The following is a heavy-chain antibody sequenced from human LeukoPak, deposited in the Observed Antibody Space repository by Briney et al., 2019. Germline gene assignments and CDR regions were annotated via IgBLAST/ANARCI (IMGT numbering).Heavy chain of an antibody. J-gene: IGHJ4*02. CDR3: ARGDIVVVPADY. Sequence: SETLSLTCTVSGGSISSSSYYWGWIRQPPGKGLEWIGSIYYSGSTYYNPSLKSRVTIAVDTSKNQFSLKLSSVTAADTAVYYCARGDIVVVPADYWGQGTLVTVSS. V-gene: IGHV4-39*01. D-gene: IGHD2-2*01. CDR1: GGSISSSSYY. CDR2: IYYSGST.